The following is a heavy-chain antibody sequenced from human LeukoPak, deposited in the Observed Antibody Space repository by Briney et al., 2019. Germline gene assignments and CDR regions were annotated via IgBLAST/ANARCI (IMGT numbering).Heavy chain of an antibody. Sequence: SVKVSCKASGGTFSSYAISWVRQAPGQGLEWVGGIIPIFGTANYAQKFQGIVTITTDESTSTAYMELSSLRSEDTAVYYCASSWPMRCSSTSCYLKPYYYYYMDVWGKGTTVTVSS. CDR3: ASSWPMRCSSTSCYLKPYYYYYMDV. J-gene: IGHJ6*03. V-gene: IGHV1-69*05. CDR1: GGTFSSYA. CDR2: IIPIFGTA. D-gene: IGHD2-2*01.